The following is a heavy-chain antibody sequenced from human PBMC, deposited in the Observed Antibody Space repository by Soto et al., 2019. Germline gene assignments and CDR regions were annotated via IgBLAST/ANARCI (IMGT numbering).Heavy chain of an antibody. D-gene: IGHD2-21*01. CDR1: GFDFSNAW. CDR2: VNSDGSIT. CDR3: TRDQAYSSAV. J-gene: IGHJ4*01. Sequence: EVQLVESGGGLVQPGGSLRLSCAASGFDFSNAWMHWVRQAPGKGLVWVSHVNSDGSITTYADSVKGRFTISRDNAKNTVYLQMNSLRVEDTAVYYCTRDQAYSSAVWGQEPWSPSPQ. V-gene: IGHV3-74*01.